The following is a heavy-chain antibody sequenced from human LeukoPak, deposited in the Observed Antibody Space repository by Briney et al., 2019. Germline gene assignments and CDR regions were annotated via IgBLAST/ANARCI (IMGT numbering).Heavy chain of an antibody. CDR1: GGSISSYY. Sequence: SETLSLTCSVSGGSISSYYWSWIRQPPGKGLEWIGYIYYSGSTNYNPSLKSRVAISVDTSKDQFSLKLSSVTAADTAVYYCARSGGQFWGQGTLVTVSS. CDR3: ARSGGQF. J-gene: IGHJ4*02. V-gene: IGHV4-59*08. CDR2: IYYSGST. D-gene: IGHD1-26*01.